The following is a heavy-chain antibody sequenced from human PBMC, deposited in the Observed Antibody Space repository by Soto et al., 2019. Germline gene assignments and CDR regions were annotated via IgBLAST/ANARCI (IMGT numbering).Heavy chain of an antibody. CDR1: GFTFTSSA. D-gene: IGHD2-2*01. J-gene: IGHJ6*02. CDR2: IVVGSGNT. CDR3: AAANVDIVVVPAAMTYYYYGMDV. V-gene: IGHV1-58*02. Sequence: MQLVQSGPEVKKPGTSVKVSCKASGFTFTSSAMQWVRQARGQRLEWIGWIVVGSGNTNYAQKFQERGTITRDMSTSTAYMELSSLRSEDTAVYYCAAANVDIVVVPAAMTYYYYGMDVWGQGTTVTVSS.